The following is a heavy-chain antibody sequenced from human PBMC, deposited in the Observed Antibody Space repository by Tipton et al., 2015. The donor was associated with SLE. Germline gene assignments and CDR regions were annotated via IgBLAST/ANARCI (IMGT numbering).Heavy chain of an antibody. CDR1: GGSISSSSYY. Sequence: TLSLTCTVSGGSISSSSYYWGWIRQPPGKGLEWIGSIYYSGSTYYNPSLKSRVTISVDTSKNQFSLKLSSVTAADTAVYYCARGRGSGQDYWGQGTLVTVSS. CDR3: ARGRGSGQDY. V-gene: IGHV4-39*07. D-gene: IGHD3-10*01. CDR2: IYYSGST. J-gene: IGHJ4*02.